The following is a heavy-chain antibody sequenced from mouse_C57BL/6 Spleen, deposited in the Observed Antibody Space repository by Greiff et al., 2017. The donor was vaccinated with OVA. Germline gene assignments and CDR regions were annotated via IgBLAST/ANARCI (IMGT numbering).Heavy chain of an antibody. CDR3: ASRAYDYDGYYYAMDY. D-gene: IGHD2-4*01. J-gene: IGHJ4*01. CDR1: GYTFTDYY. V-gene: IGHV1-26*01. CDR2: INPNNGGT. Sequence: VQLQQSGPELVKPGASVKISCKASGYTFTDYYMNWVKQSHGKSLEWIGDINPNNGGTSYNQKFKGKATLTVDKSSSTAYMELRSLTSEDSAVYYCASRAYDYDGYYYAMDYWGQGTSVTVSS.